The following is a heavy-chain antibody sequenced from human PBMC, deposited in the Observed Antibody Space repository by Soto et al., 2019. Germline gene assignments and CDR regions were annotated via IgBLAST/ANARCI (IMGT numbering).Heavy chain of an antibody. V-gene: IGHV1-18*01. CDR1: CYTFTSYG. CDR2: ISAYNGNT. D-gene: IGHD3-3*02. CDR3: ARAHFWSGYWLAGMDV. Sequence: ASVKVSFMASCYTFTSYGLSCLRQAPGQGLEWMGWISAYNGNTNYAQKLQGRVTMTTDTSTSTAYMELRSLRSDDTAVYYCARAHFWSGYWLAGMDVWGQGTTVTVS. J-gene: IGHJ6*02.